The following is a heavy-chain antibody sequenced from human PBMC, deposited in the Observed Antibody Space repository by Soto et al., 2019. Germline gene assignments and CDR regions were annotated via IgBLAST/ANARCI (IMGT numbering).Heavy chain of an antibody. CDR1: GYSFSSYW. CDR3: ARQSDYNILTGYWYYFDY. Sequence: ESLKISFKASGYSFSSYWIAWVRQIPGKGLEWMGIIYPGDSDARYSPSFEGQVTISVDTSINTAYLQWSYLKASDSAMYFCARQSDYNILTGYWYYFDYWGHGRLVTVSS. J-gene: IGHJ4*01. CDR2: IYPGDSDA. V-gene: IGHV5-51*01. D-gene: IGHD3-9*01.